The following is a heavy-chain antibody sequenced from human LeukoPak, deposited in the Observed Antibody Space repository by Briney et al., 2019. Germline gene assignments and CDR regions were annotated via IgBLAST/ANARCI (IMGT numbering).Heavy chain of an antibody. CDR3: ARAYSGSYYRLDY. J-gene: IGHJ4*02. V-gene: IGHV3-33*01. CDR2: IWYDGSNK. Sequence: PGRSLRLSCAASGFTFSHYGMHWVRQAPGKGLQWAAIIWYDGSNKYYAESVMGRFTISRDNSKNTVYLQMNSLRAEDTAMYYCARAYSGSYYRLDYWCQGTLVTVSS. D-gene: IGHD1-26*01. CDR1: GFTFSHYG.